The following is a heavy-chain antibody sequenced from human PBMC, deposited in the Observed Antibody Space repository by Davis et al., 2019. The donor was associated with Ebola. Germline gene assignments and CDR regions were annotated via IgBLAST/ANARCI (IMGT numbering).Heavy chain of an antibody. CDR3: ARGTYYDYIWGSYRPQNNWFDP. Sequence: SETLSLTCAVYGGSFSGYYWSWIRQPPGKGLEWIGYIYYSGSTNYNPSLKSRVTISVDTSKNQFSLKLSSVTAADTAVYYCARGTYYDYIWGSYRPQNNWFDPWGQGTLVTVSS. V-gene: IGHV4-59*01. D-gene: IGHD3-16*02. J-gene: IGHJ5*02. CDR1: GGSFSGYY. CDR2: IYYSGST.